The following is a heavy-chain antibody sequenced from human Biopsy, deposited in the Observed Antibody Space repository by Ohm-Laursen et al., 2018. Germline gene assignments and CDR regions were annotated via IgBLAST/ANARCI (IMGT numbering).Heavy chain of an antibody. CDR1: GGSINNFY. D-gene: IGHD1-26*01. J-gene: IGHJ3*01. V-gene: IGHV4-59*01. CDR3: ARVRVWADSEGAFDP. CDR2: IYYSGNT. Sequence: GTLSLTCIVSGGSINNFYWSWIRQPPGKGLEWIGIIYYSGNTKYSPSLKSRVTISVDTFRNQFSLKLSSVTAADTAVYYCARVRVWADSEGAFDPWGQGTMVTVSS.